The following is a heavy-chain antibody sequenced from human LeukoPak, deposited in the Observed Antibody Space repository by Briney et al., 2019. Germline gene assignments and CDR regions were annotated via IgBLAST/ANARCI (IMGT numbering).Heavy chain of an antibody. Sequence: SETLSLTCTVSGGSISSYYWSRIRQPPGKGLEWIGYIYYSGSTNYNPSLKSRVTISVDTSKNQFSLKLSSVTAADTAVYYCAREKYFDPPGAFDIWGQGTMVTGSS. D-gene: IGHD3-9*01. CDR3: AREKYFDPPGAFDI. J-gene: IGHJ3*02. V-gene: IGHV4-59*01. CDR1: GGSISSYY. CDR2: IYYSGST.